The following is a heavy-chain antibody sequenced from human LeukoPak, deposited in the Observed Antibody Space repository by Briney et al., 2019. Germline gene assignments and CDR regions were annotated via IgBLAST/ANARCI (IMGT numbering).Heavy chain of an antibody. CDR3: AIWETDQGGEFDS. D-gene: IGHD3-16*01. Sequence: GGSLRLSCAASGFTFSTYIMNWVRQTPGKGLEWVSSIGTSTSYIYYADSVKGRFTISRDNAKNSLYLEMNSLRAEDTAVYFCAIWETDQGGEFDSWGQGTLVTVSS. J-gene: IGHJ4*02. V-gene: IGHV3-21*01. CDR2: IGTSTSYI. CDR1: GFTFSTYI.